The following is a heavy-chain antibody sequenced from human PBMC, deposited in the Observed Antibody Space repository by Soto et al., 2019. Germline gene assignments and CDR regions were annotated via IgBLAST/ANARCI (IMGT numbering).Heavy chain of an antibody. CDR3: ARQAAAPGIDLWFDP. CDR1: GGSISSSRSY. D-gene: IGHD6-13*01. J-gene: IGHJ5*02. CDR2: IFYAGNT. Sequence: QLQLQESGPGLVKPSETLSLTCNVSGGSISSSRSYWAWFRQPPGKELEWIANIFYAGNTYYNPSPKSRFPVSVDTSKNQCSLKLDSVTAADTAVYYCARQAAAPGIDLWFDPWGQGTLVTVSS. V-gene: IGHV4-39*01.